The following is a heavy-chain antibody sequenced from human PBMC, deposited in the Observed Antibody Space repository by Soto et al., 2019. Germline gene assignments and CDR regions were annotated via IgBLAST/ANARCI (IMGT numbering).Heavy chain of an antibody. V-gene: IGHV3-66*01. CDR3: ARVWGQQLASYFDY. Sequence: PGGSLRLSCAASGFTVSSNYMSWVRQAPGKGLEWVSVIYSGGSTYYADSVKGRFTISRDNSKNTLYLQMNSLRAEDTAVYYCARVWGQQLASYFDYWGQGTLVTVSS. CDR1: GFTVSSNY. D-gene: IGHD6-13*01. J-gene: IGHJ4*02. CDR2: IYSGGST.